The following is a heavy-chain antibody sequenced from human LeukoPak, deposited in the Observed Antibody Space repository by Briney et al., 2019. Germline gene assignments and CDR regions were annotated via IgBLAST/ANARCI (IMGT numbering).Heavy chain of an antibody. D-gene: IGHD3-3*01. J-gene: IGHJ4*02. V-gene: IGHV1-2*02. Sequence: ASVKVSCKASGYTFTGYYIHWVRQAPGQGLEWMGWINPNSGGTNSAQKFQGRVTMTRDTSISTAYMELSSLRSDDTAVYYCARARITIVPAENDYWGQGALVTVCS. CDR1: GYTFTGYY. CDR2: INPNSGGT. CDR3: ARARITIVPAENDY.